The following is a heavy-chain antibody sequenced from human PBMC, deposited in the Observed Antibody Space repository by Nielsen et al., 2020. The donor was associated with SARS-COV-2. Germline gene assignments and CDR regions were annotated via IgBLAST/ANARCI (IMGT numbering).Heavy chain of an antibody. CDR2: INSDGSST. CDR3: ARDLYYDSSGFDY. CDR1: GFTFSSYS. V-gene: IGHV3-74*01. D-gene: IGHD3-22*01. J-gene: IGHJ4*02. Sequence: GSLKISCAASGFTFSSYSMNWVRQAPGKGLVWVSRINSDGSSTSYADSVKGRFTISRDNAKNTLYLQMNSLRAEDTAVYYCARDLYYDSSGFDYWGQGTLVTVSS.